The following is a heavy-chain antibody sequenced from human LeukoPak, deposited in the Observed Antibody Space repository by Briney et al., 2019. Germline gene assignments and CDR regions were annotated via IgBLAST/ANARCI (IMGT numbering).Heavy chain of an antibody. CDR1: GFTVSSNY. D-gene: IGHD5-24*01. Sequence: GRSLRLSCAASGFTVSSNYMSWVRQAPGKGLEWVSVIYSGGSTYYADSVKGRFTISRDNSKNTLYLQMNSLRAEDTAVYYCARESRDGYIRQNDYWGQGTLVTVSS. CDR2: IYSGGST. V-gene: IGHV3-66*01. CDR3: ARESRDGYIRQNDY. J-gene: IGHJ4*02.